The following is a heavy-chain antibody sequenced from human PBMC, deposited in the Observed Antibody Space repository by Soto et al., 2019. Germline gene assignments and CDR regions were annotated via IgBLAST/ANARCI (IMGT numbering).Heavy chain of an antibody. V-gene: IGHV3-21*01. CDR2: ISSSSSYI. J-gene: IGHJ6*02. Sequence: GGSLRLSCAASGFTFSGYSMNWVRQAPGKGLEWVSSISSSSSYIYYADSVKGRFTISRDNAKNSLYLQMNSLRAEDTAVYYCARDYSSSSSWYYYYGMDVWGQGTTVTVSS. D-gene: IGHD6-6*01. CDR3: ARDYSSSSSWYYYYGMDV. CDR1: GFTFSGYS.